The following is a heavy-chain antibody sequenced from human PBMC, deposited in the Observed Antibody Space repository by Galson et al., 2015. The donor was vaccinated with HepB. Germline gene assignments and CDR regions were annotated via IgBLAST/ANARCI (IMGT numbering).Heavy chain of an antibody. CDR3: ARDNIVPTTSGWGFDH. J-gene: IGHJ4*02. Sequence: SLRLSCAASGLTFSRYAMHWVRQAPGKGLEWVADIKQDGSDKYYVDSVKGRFTISRDTVRNSLFLQMNSLRAEDTAVYYCARDNIVPTTSGWGFDHWGQGTLVTVSS. V-gene: IGHV3-7*03. D-gene: IGHD5-12*01. CDR1: GLTFSRYA. CDR2: IKQDGSDK.